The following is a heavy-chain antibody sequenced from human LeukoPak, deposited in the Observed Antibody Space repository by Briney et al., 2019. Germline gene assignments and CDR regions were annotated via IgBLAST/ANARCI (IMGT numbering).Heavy chain of an antibody. CDR2: ISSSSSYI. V-gene: IGHV3-21*01. CDR3: ARDLPRNYYGMDV. CDR1: GFTFSSYS. J-gene: IGHJ6*02. Sequence: PGGSLRLSCAASGFTFSSYSMNWVRQAPGKGLEWVSSISSSSSYIYYADSVKGRFTISRDNAKNSLYLQMNSLRAEDTAVYYCARDLPRNYYGMDVWGQGTTVTVSS. D-gene: IGHD1-14*01.